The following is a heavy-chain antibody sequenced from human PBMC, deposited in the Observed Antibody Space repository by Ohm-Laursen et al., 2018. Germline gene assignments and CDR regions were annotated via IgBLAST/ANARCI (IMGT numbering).Heavy chain of an antibody. CDR1: GFTFISYA. Sequence: SLRLSCSASGFTFISYAMSWVRQAPEKGLEWVSGLSGSGHDTYYTDSVKGRFTISRDNSKNTLYLQMNGLRAEDTAVYYCAKTRYFSRGSCDFDYWGQGTLVTVSS. V-gene: IGHV3-23*01. J-gene: IGHJ4*02. CDR3: AKTRYFSRGSCDFDY. CDR2: LSGSGHDT. D-gene: IGHD2-15*01.